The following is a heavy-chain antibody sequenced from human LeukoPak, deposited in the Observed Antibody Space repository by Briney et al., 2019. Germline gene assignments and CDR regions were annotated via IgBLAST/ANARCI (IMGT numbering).Heavy chain of an antibody. CDR2: IYTRGST. Sequence: SETLSLTCNVSGGSISSGRYYWSWIRQPAGTGLEWIGRIYTRGSTNYNPSLKSRVTMSVGTSKNQFSLKLSSVTAADTAVYYCATDGMVRGPDAWFDSWGQGTLVTVSS. J-gene: IGHJ5*01. CDR1: GGSISSGRYY. V-gene: IGHV4-61*02. CDR3: ATDGMVRGPDAWFDS. D-gene: IGHD3-10*01.